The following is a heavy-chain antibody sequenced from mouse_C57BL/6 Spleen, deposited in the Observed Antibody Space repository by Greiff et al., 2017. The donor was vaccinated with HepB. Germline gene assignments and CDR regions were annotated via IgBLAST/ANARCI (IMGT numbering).Heavy chain of an antibody. CDR1: GYTFTDYY. Sequence: VQLQQSGAELVRPGASVKLSCKASGYTFTDYYINWVKQRPGQGLEWIARIYPGSGNTYYNEKFKGKATLTAEKSSSTAYMQLSSLTSEDSAVYCCARQDYDGYYPDYWAQGTTLTVSS. CDR2: IYPGSGNT. J-gene: IGHJ2*01. D-gene: IGHD2-3*01. CDR3: ARQDYDGYYPDY. V-gene: IGHV1-76*01.